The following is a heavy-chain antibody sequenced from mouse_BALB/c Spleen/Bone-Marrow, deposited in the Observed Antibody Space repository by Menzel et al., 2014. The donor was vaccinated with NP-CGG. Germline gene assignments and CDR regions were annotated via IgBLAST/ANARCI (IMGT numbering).Heavy chain of an antibody. J-gene: IGHJ1*01. CDR3: ARRALDYWYFDV. V-gene: IGHV5-9-3*01. CDR1: GFTFSSYD. CDR2: INTGGSYT. Sequence: EVQRVESGGGLVKPGGSLKLSCAASGFTFSSYDMSWVRQTPEKRLEWVAIINTGGSYTYYSDSVKGRFTISGDNAKNTLYLQMISLRSEDTAMYYCARRALDYWYFDVWGAGTTVTVSS.